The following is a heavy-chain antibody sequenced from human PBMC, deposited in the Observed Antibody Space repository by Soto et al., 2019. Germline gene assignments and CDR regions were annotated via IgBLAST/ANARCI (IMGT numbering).Heavy chain of an antibody. V-gene: IGHV1-69*01. CDR3: ARGGELAGWMTFDS. CDR1: GGTFNTYG. J-gene: IGHJ4*02. D-gene: IGHD6-19*01. Sequence: QVHLVQSGAEVKKPGSSVKVSCRASGGTFNTYGFNWVRQAPGQGLEWMGGIIPLFGTTTYAQNFQGSVTFTADQSTTPAYMEMSGLTSVATAVYFCARGGELAGWMTFDSGGQVTLVTVSS. CDR2: IIPLFGTT.